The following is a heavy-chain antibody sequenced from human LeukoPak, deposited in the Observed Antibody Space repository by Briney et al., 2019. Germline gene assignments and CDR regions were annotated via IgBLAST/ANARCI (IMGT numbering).Heavy chain of an antibody. Sequence: SVKVSCKASGGTFSSYAISWVRQAPGQGLEWMGRIIPIFGIANYAQKFQGRVTITADKSTSAAYMELSSLRSEDTAVYYCARDLVGDSPDYYYGMDVWGQGTTVTVSS. CDR1: GGTFSSYA. J-gene: IGHJ6*02. V-gene: IGHV1-69*04. D-gene: IGHD4-17*01. CDR3: ARDLVGDSPDYYYGMDV. CDR2: IIPIFGIA.